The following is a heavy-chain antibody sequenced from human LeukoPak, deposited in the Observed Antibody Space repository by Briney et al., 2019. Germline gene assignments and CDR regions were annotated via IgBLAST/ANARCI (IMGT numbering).Heavy chain of an antibody. CDR2: IYTSGST. CDR1: GGSINSGGYY. J-gene: IGHJ5*02. V-gene: IGHV4-61*02. CDR3: AREGLNMVRGVIPKEAWGWFDP. D-gene: IGHD3-10*01. Sequence: SETLSLTCTVSGGSINSGGYYWSWIRQSAGTGLEWIGRIYTSGSTNYNPSLKSRVTISVDTSKNQFSLKLNSVAAADTAVYYCAREGLNMVRGVIPKEAWGWFDPWGQGTLVTVSS.